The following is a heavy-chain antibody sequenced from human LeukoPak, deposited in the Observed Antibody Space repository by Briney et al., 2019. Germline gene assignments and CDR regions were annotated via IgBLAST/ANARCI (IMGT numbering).Heavy chain of an antibody. Sequence: SETLSLTCTVSGGSISSYYWSWIRQPAGKGLEWIGRIHTSGSTNYNPSLKSRVTMSVDTSKNQFSLKLSSVTAADTAVYYCARVFPNYDFWSGYGDAFDIWGQGTMVTVSS. J-gene: IGHJ3*02. CDR2: IHTSGST. CDR1: GGSISSYY. V-gene: IGHV4-4*07. D-gene: IGHD3-3*01. CDR3: ARVFPNYDFWSGYGDAFDI.